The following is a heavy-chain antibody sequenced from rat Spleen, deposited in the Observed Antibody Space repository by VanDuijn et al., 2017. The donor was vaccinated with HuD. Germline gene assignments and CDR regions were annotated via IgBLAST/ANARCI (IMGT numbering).Heavy chain of an antibody. V-gene: IGHV5-17*01. Sequence: EVRLVESGGGLVQPGRSLKVSCVASGFNFSDYAMAWVRQAPKKGLEWVATTVYDGSSTYYRDSVKGRFTISRDNAKTTLYLQMDGLRSEDTATYYCIKLGGKYSNYIYFDYWGQGVMVTVSS. CDR3: IKLGGKYSNYIYFDY. CDR1: GFNFSDYA. D-gene: IGHD1-2*01. CDR2: TVYDGSST. J-gene: IGHJ2*01.